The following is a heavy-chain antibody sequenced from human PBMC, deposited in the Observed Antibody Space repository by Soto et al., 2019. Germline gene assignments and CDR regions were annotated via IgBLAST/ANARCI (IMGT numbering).Heavy chain of an antibody. CDR3: ASLTTVVTSDAFDI. J-gene: IGHJ3*02. V-gene: IGHV3-30-3*01. CDR2: ISYDGSNK. CDR1: GFTFSSYA. D-gene: IGHD4-17*01. Sequence: QVQLVESGGGVVQPGRSLRLSCAASGFTFSSYAMHWVRQAPGKGLEWVAVISYDGSNKYYADSVKGRFTIPRDNSKNTLYLQMNSLRAEDTAVYYCASLTTVVTSDAFDIWGQGTMVTVSS.